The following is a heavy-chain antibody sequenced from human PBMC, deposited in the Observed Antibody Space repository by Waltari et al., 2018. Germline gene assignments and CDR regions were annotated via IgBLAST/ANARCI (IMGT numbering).Heavy chain of an antibody. Sequence: QVQLQESGPGLVKPSETLSLTCPVPGGSVSSGPYYWSWIRQPPGGGLEWIGYIYHTGYTSYKPSLKSRVTLSLDTSENQVSLRLKSVTAADTAVYYCARGSPYYQYGMNVWGQGTTVTVSS. J-gene: IGHJ6*02. CDR2: IYHTGYT. V-gene: IGHV4-61*01. CDR1: GGSVSSGPYY. CDR3: ARGSPYYQYGMNV.